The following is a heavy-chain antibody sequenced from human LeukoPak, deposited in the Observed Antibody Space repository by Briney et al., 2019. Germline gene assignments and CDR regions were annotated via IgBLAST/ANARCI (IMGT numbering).Heavy chain of an antibody. CDR2: IYDDNT. J-gene: IGHJ4*02. CDR3: AARKVRGVWFYLDY. CDR1: GFTVSAYA. Sequence: GGSLRLSCAASGFTVSAYAIAWVRQAPGKGLEWVSTIYDDNTYYADSVKGRFAISTDNSKNTLYLQMNSLRVEDTAVYFCAARKVRGVWFYLDYWGQGTLVTVSS. V-gene: IGHV3-23*01. D-gene: IGHD3-10*01.